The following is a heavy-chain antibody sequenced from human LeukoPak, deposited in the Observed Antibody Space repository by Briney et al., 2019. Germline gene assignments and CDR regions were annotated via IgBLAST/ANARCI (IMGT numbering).Heavy chain of an antibody. CDR2: IRYDGSNK. D-gene: IGHD7-27*01. J-gene: IGHJ4*02. Sequence: PGGSLRLSCAAPGFTFSSYGMHWVRQAPGKGLEWVAFIRYDGSNKYYADSVKGRLTISRDNSKNTLYLQMNSLRAEDTAVYYCAKAPLGIFDYWGQGTLVAVSS. CDR3: AKAPLGIFDY. CDR1: GFTFSSYG. V-gene: IGHV3-30*02.